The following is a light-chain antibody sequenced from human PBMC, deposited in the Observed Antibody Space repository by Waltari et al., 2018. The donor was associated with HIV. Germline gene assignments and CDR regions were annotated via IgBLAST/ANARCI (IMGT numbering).Light chain of an antibody. CDR3: CSYAGSIIYV. V-gene: IGLV2-23*01. Sequence: QSALTQPASVSASPGQSITISCTGTSSDVGRYNLVSWYQHHPGKGPKLIIYEGGKRPSGVSNRFSGSKSGNTASLTISGLQAEDEADYYCCSYAGSIIYVFGTGTKVTVL. J-gene: IGLJ1*01. CDR1: SSDVGRYNL. CDR2: EGG.